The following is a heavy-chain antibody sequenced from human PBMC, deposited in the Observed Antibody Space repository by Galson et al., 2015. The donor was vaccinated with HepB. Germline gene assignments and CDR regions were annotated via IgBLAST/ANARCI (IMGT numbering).Heavy chain of an antibody. CDR2: ISPYNDNT. V-gene: IGHV1-18*01. D-gene: IGHD3-10*01. CDR1: GYTFNSYG. J-gene: IGHJ4*02. CDR3: ARDLGPYYYGSGSLY. Sequence: SVKVSCKASGYTFNSYGISWVRQAPGQGLEWMGWISPYNDNTNYAQKFKGRVSMTTDTSTSTAYMELRSLRSDDTAVYYCARDLGPYYYGSGSLYWGQGTLVTGSS.